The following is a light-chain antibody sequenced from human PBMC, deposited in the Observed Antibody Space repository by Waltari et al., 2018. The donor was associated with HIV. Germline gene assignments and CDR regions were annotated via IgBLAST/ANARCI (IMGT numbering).Light chain of an antibody. CDR2: EVF. CDR1: ASDIGYFDY. CDR3: CSYAGTYTYV. V-gene: IGLV2-11*01. J-gene: IGLJ1*01. Sequence: QSALTQPRSVSGSPGQSVTISCTGTASDIGYFDYVSWYQQYPGKAPKVLIYEVFQRPSGVPDLFTASKSGITASRTISGLQDEDEADYYCCSYAGTYTYVFGSGTTVTVL.